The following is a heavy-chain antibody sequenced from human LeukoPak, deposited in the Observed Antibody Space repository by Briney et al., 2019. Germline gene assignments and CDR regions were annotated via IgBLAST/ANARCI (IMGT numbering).Heavy chain of an antibody. CDR3: ASTVWFGEMTLDY. CDR1: GGSFSGYY. J-gene: IGHJ4*02. D-gene: IGHD3-10*01. Sequence: PSETLSLTCAVYGGSFSGYYWSWIRQPPGKGLEWIGEINHSGSTNYNPSLKSRVTISVDTSKNQFSLKLSSVTAADTAVYYCASTVWFGEMTLDYWGQGTLVTVSS. V-gene: IGHV4-34*01. CDR2: INHSGST.